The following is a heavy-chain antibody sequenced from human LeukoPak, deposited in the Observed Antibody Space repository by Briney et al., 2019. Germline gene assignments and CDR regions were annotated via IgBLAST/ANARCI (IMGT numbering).Heavy chain of an antibody. CDR2: ISVGGSTM. CDR1: GFTFSTYT. D-gene: IGHD6-25*01. J-gene: IGHJ4*02. CDR3: GRSRGCAHPLDY. Sequence: GGSLSLSCAAAGFTFSTYTMSWVRHAGGGGRGWVSYISVGGSTMYYADSVKGRFTVSRDNAKNSVYLQMTGLRAEDTAVYYCGRSRGCAHPLDYWGQGTLVTVSS. V-gene: IGHV3-48*01.